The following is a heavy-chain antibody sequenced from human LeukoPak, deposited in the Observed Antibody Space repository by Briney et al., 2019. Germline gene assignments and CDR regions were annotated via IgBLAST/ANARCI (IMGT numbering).Heavy chain of an antibody. CDR2: IYYTGYT. V-gene: IGHV4-59*04. J-gene: IGHJ4*02. CDR1: GGSISSYY. D-gene: IGHD2-2*01. Sequence: PSETLSLTCTVSGGSISSYYWSWIRQPAGKGLEWIGTIYYTGYTYYNPSLKSRVTISLDASKKQFSLKLSSVTAADTAVYYCARRISHCTSVSCLMAYFDYWGQGTLVTVSS. CDR3: ARRISHCTSVSCLMAYFDY.